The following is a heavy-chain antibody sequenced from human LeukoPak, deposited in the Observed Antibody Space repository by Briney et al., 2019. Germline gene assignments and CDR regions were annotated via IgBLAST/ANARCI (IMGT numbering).Heavy chain of an antibody. Sequence: PGGSLRLSCAASGFTFSSYSMNWVRQAPGKGLEWVSYISSSSSTIYYADSVKGRFTISRDNAKNSLYLQMNSLRAEDTAVYYCARALVATIDDYWGRGALVTVSS. CDR1: GFTFSSYS. V-gene: IGHV3-48*01. J-gene: IGHJ4*02. CDR3: ARALVATIDDY. CDR2: ISSSSSTI. D-gene: IGHD5-12*01.